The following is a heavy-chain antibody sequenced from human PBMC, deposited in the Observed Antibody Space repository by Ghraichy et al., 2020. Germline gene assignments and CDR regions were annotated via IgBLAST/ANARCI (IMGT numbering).Heavy chain of an antibody. D-gene: IGHD3-9*01. CDR1: GGSISSSSYY. CDR3: ARTWYYDILTGWRYYFDY. J-gene: IGHJ4*02. CDR2: IYYSGST. V-gene: IGHV4-39*01. Sequence: SETLSLTCTVSGGSISSSSYYWGWIRQPPGKGLEWIGSIYYSGSTYYNPSLKSRVTISVDTSKNQFSLKLSSVTAADTAVYYCARTWYYDILTGWRYYFDYWGQGTLVTVSS.